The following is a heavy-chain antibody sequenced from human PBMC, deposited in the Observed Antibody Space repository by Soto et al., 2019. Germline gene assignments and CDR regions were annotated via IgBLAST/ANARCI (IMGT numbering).Heavy chain of an antibody. Sequence: SETLSLTCTVSGGSISSGDYYWSWLRQSPGKGLEWIGYNYYSGSTYYNPTLKSPVTISIDTSKNQFSLKLSSVTAADTAVYYCARERVPSYIHHTWFDSWGQGTLVTVSS. CDR2: NYYSGST. D-gene: IGHD3-10*01. J-gene: IGHJ5*01. CDR1: GGSISSGDYY. CDR3: ARERVPSYIHHTWFDS. V-gene: IGHV4-30-4*01.